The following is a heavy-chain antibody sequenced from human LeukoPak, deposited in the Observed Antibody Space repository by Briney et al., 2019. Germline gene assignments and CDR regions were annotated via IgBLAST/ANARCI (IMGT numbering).Heavy chain of an antibody. V-gene: IGHV3-23*01. CDR3: ARAPVTSCRGAFCYPFDL. CDR2: ISGSGGGGST. CDR1: GFTFSTYA. Sequence: GGSLRLSCAASGFTFSTYAMIWVRQAPGKGLEWVSGISGSGGGGSTYYADSVRGRFTIYRDNFRNTLYLQMNRLRVEDAALYYCARAPVTSCRGAFCYPFDLWGQGVLVTVSS. D-gene: IGHD2-21*01. J-gene: IGHJ4*02.